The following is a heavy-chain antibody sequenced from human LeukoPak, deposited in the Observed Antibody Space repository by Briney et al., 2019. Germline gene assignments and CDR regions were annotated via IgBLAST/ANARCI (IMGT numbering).Heavy chain of an antibody. CDR2: IYYSGST. J-gene: IGHJ4*02. V-gene: IGHV4-39*01. Sequence: SETLSLTCTVSGGSLSGTNYYLAWIRRPPGKGLEWIGSIYYSGSTYYNPSLKSRVTISVDTSKNQFSLKLSSVTAADTAVYYCARHGLRTIFGVVNYFDYWGQGTLVTVSS. D-gene: IGHD3-3*01. CDR3: ARHGLRTIFGVVNYFDY. CDR1: GGSLSGTNYY.